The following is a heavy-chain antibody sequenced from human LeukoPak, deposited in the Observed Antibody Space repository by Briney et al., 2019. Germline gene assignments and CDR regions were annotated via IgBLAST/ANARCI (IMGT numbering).Heavy chain of an antibody. Sequence: SETLSLTCTVSGGSISSSSYSWGWIRQPPGKGLEWIGSIYYSGTTYYNPSLKSRVTISVDTSKNQFSLKLSSVTAADTAVYYCARGSDFWSGYFCLFDYWGQGTLVTVSS. CDR2: IYYSGTT. D-gene: IGHD3-3*01. CDR3: ARGSDFWSGYFCLFDY. CDR1: GGSISSSSYS. J-gene: IGHJ4*02. V-gene: IGHV4-39*01.